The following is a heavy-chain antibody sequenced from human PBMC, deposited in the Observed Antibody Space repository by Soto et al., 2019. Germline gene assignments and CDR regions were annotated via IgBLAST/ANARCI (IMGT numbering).Heavy chain of an antibody. CDR3: AYLPCSGGSCYWFSHSGMDV. Sequence: QITLKESGPTLVKPTQTLTLTCTFSGFSLSTSGVGVAWIRQPPGKALEWLALIYWDDDKRYRPSLETRLTITKDTSKNQVVLTMTNVDSVDTATYYCAYLPCSGGSCYWFSHSGMDVWGQGTTVIVSS. J-gene: IGHJ6*02. V-gene: IGHV2-5*02. CDR1: GFSLSTSGVG. D-gene: IGHD2-15*01. CDR2: IYWDDDK.